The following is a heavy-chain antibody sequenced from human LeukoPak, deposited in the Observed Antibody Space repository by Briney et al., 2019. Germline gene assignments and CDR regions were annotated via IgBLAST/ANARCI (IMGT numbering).Heavy chain of an antibody. CDR1: GGSFSGYH. D-gene: IGHD6-13*01. CDR3: ARGKGTEIYRYSSSWFPHSWFDP. J-gene: IGHJ5*02. Sequence: SETLSLTCAVYGGSFSGYHWSWIRQPPGKGLEWIGEINHSGSTNYNPSLKSRVTISVDTSKNQFSLKLSSVTAADTAVYYCARGKGTEIYRYSSSWFPHSWFDPWGQGTLVTVSS. CDR2: INHSGST. V-gene: IGHV4-34*01.